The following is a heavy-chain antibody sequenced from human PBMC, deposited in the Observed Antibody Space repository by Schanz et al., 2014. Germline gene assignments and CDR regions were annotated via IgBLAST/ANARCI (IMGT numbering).Heavy chain of an antibody. CDR2: ISGTSSHI. V-gene: IGHV3-21*01. CDR1: GFTFSSYA. Sequence: VQLVESGGGVVQPGGSLRLSCVASGFTFSSYAMNWVRQAPGKGLEWVSCISGTSSHIYYADLVRGRFTISRDNAENSLYLHMDSLRGDDTAVYYCAKSRSWYVWLDPWGQGTLVTVSS. CDR3: AKSRSWYVWLDP. J-gene: IGHJ5*02. D-gene: IGHD3-10*01.